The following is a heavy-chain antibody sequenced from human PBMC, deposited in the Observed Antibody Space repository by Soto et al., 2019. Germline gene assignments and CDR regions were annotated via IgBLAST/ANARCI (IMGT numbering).Heavy chain of an antibody. D-gene: IGHD7-27*01. Sequence: ASVKVSCKASGYTFTSYDINWVRQATGQGLEWLGWMNPNSGDTGYAQKFQGRVTMTRDTSISTAYMELSSLRIEDTAVYYCARNPAATGDFDYWGQGTLVTVSS. CDR2: MNPNSGDT. V-gene: IGHV1-8*01. J-gene: IGHJ4*02. CDR1: GYTFTSYD. CDR3: ARNPAATGDFDY.